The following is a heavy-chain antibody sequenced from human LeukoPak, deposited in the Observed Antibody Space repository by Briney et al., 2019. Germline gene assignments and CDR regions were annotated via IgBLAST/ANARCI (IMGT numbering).Heavy chain of an antibody. V-gene: IGHV4-61*02. CDR2: VYTSGST. D-gene: IGHD3-22*01. Sequence: PSQTLSLTCTVSGGSISSDNYSWSWIRQPAGKGLEWIGRVYTSGSTNYNPSLKSRVTISVDTSKKQFSLKLSSVTAADTAVYYCAREKIGYYDGSGRGWFDPWGQGTLVTVSS. J-gene: IGHJ5*02. CDR3: AREKIGYYDGSGRGWFDP. CDR1: GGSISSDNYS.